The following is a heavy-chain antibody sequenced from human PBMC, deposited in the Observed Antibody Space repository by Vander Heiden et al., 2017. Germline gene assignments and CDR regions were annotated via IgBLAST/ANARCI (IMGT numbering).Heavy chain of an antibody. J-gene: IGHJ4*02. V-gene: IGHV4-39*01. CDR1: GGSISRSSYY. CDR3: ARHPGPLVGAKYGGAFDY. CDR2: IYYSGST. D-gene: IGHD1-26*01. Sequence: QLQLQESGPGLVKPSENLSLTCTVSGGSISRSSYYWGWIRQPPGKGLEWIGSIYYSGSTYYNPSLKSRVTISVDTSKNQFSLKLSSVTAADTAVYYCARHPGPLVGAKYGGAFDYWGQGTLVTVSS.